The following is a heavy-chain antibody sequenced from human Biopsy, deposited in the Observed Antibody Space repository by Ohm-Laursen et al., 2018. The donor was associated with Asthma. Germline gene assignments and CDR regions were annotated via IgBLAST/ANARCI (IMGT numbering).Heavy chain of an antibody. V-gene: IGHV3-53*01. CDR1: GFAVSRDH. CDR3: ARGDSSNWSHYYFDY. Sequence: SLRLPCTASGFAVSRDHMFWVRQAPGKGLEWVSVIYSGGTSHTADSVRGRFTISRDYSKNTLYLQMHSLRAEGTAVYYCARGDSSNWSHYYFDYWGQGTLVTVSS. J-gene: IGHJ4*02. CDR2: IYSGGTS. D-gene: IGHD3-22*01.